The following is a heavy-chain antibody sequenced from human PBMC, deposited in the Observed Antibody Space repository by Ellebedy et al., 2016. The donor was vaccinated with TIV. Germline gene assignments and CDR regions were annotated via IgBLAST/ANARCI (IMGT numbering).Heavy chain of an antibody. V-gene: IGHV5-51*01. CDR1: GYSFTSYW. D-gene: IGHD1-7*01. J-gene: IGHJ5*02. CDR3: ARTALTGTTVRWFAP. CDR2: ISPGDSDT. Sequence: KVSCKGSGYSFTSYWIGWVRQMPGKGLEWMGIISPGDSDTRYSPSFQGQVTISADKSISTAYLQWSSLKASDPAMYYCARTALTGTTVRWFAPWGQGTLVTVSS.